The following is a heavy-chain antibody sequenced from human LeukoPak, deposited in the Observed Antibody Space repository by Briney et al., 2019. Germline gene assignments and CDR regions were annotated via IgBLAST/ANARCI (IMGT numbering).Heavy chain of an antibody. D-gene: IGHD3-22*01. J-gene: IGHJ4*02. CDR3: ARFSGYFHESYFDS. CDR1: GYTFSSFG. CDR2: ISVYN. V-gene: IGHV1-18*01. Sequence: ASVKVSCKASGYTFSSFGFDWVRQAQGQGLEWMGWISVYNVTTDTSTSTAYMELRSLRSDDTAMYYCARFSGYFHESYFDSWGQGTLVTVSS.